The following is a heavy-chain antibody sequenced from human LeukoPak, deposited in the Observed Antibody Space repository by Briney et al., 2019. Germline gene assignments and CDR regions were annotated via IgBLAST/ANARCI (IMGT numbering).Heavy chain of an antibody. CDR2: IYYSGST. Sequence: PSETLSFTCSVSGGSITSYYWSWIRQPPGKKLEWIGHIYYSGSTNYNPSLKSRVTISVDTSKNQLSLKLSSVTAADTAVYYCARHWETSSWYVDYWGQGTLVTVSS. CDR1: GGSITSYY. D-gene: IGHD6-13*01. V-gene: IGHV4-59*08. CDR3: ARHWETSSWYVDY. J-gene: IGHJ4*02.